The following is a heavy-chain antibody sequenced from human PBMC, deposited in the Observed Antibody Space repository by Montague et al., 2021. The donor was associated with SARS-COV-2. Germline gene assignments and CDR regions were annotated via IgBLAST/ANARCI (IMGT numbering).Heavy chain of an antibody. CDR1: DGSISSGGYY. D-gene: IGHD3-22*01. CDR2: IYYSGST. J-gene: IGHJ2*01. CDR3: ARSPEPMIILIITSLNWYFDL. Sequence: TLSLTCTVSDGSISSGGYYWSWIRQHPGKGLEWIGYIYYSGSTXYNPSLKSRVTISVDTSKNQFSLKMSSVTAADTAVYYCARSPEPMIILIITSLNWYFDLWGRGTLVTVSS. V-gene: IGHV4-31*03.